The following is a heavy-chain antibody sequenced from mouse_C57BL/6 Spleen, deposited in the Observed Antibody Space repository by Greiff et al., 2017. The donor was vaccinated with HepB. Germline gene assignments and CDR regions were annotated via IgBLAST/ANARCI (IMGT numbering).Heavy chain of an antibody. CDR1: GYAFRSSW. V-gene: IGHV1-82*01. J-gene: IGHJ2*01. D-gene: IGHD3-2*02. Sequence: QVQLQQSGPELVKPGASVKISCNASGYAFRSSWMNWVKQRPGKGLEWIGRIYPGDGDTNYNGKFKGKATLTADKSSSTAYMPLSSLTSEDSAVYFCARLQLRPYYFDYWGQGTTLTVSS. CDR3: ARLQLRPYYFDY. CDR2: IYPGDGDT.